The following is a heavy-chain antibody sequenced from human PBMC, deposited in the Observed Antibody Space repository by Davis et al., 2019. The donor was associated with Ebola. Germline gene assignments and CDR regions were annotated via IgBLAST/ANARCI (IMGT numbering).Heavy chain of an antibody. CDR2: ISSSGSPI. J-gene: IGHJ1*01. CDR1: GFSFSSSE. Sequence: GGSLRLSCTGSGFSFSSSEMNWVRQAPGKGLEWLSHISSSGSPIYYGGSVKGRFTISRDNAENSLFLQMSSLRAEDTSLYYCATYSSSTGLGYWGQGTLVTVSS. V-gene: IGHV3-48*03. CDR3: ATYSSSTGLGY. D-gene: IGHD3-22*01.